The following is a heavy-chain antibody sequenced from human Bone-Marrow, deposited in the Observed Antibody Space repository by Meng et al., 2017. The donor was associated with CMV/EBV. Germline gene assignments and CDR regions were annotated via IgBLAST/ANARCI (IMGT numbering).Heavy chain of an antibody. D-gene: IGHD2-2*01. CDR1: GFTFSTYW. CDR2: IRQDGSER. J-gene: IGHJ6*02. CDR3: GRDGLRCSSTTCLRNFGMDV. V-gene: IGHV3-7*01. Sequence: GESLKISCAASGFTFSTYWMSWVRQAPGKGLEWVANIRQDGSERHYVASVKGRFTISRDNAKNSFYLQMNSLRAGDTAVYYCGRDGLRCSSTTCLRNFGMDVWGQGTTVTVSS.